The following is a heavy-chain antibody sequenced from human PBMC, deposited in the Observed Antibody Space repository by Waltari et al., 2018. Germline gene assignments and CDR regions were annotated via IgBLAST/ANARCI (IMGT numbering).Heavy chain of an antibody. Sequence: QVQLVQSGAEVKKPGSSVKVSCKASGGTFSSYAISWVRQAPGQGLEWMARSTPILGIANYGKKFQGRGTITADKSTSTADMELGSLRSEDTAVYYCARYITMVRGVSMTSSFDYWGQGTLVTVSS. CDR2: STPILGIA. V-gene: IGHV1-69*04. J-gene: IGHJ4*02. CDR3: ARYITMVRGVSMTSSFDY. D-gene: IGHD3-10*01. CDR1: GGTFSSYA.